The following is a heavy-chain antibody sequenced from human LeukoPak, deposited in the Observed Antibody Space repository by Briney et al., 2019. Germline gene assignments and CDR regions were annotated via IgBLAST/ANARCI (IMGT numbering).Heavy chain of an antibody. CDR2: IKSKTDGGTT. CDR1: GFTFSNAW. CDR3: TTGIFIGGGTYYFTPLRDPNFDY. D-gene: IGHD1-26*01. Sequence: GGSLRLSCAASGFTFSNAWMSWVRQAPGKGLEWVGRIKSKTDGGTTGYAAPVKGRFTISRDDSKNTLYLQMNSLKTEDTAVYYCTTGIFIGGGTYYFTPLRDPNFDYWGQGTLVTVSS. J-gene: IGHJ4*02. V-gene: IGHV3-15*01.